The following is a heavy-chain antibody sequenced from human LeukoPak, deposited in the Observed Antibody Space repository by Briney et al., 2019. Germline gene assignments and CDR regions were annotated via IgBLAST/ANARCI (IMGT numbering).Heavy chain of an antibody. Sequence: PGGSLRLSCAASGFTFSSYSMNWVRQAPGKGLEWVSYISSSSSTIYYADSVKGRFTISRDNAKNSLYLQMNSLRAEDTAVYYCARDQTTFVDYWGQGTLVTISS. CDR2: ISSSSSTI. CDR3: ARDQTTFVDY. J-gene: IGHJ4*02. V-gene: IGHV3-48*01. CDR1: GFTFSSYS. D-gene: IGHD2/OR15-2a*01.